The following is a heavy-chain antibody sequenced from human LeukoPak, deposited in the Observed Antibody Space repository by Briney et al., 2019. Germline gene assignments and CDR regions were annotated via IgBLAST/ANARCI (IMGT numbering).Heavy chain of an antibody. J-gene: IGHJ4*02. CDR3: ARVRGDYFEY. D-gene: IGHD3-16*01. CDR2: IRYDGSTK. V-gene: IGHV3-30*02. CDR1: GFTFRSYG. Sequence: GGSLRLSCAASGFTFRSYGVHWVRQAPRKGGEWVAFIRYDGSTKYYADTVKGRFSMSRDDSKNTLYVQMNSLRAEDTAVYYCARVRGDYFEYWGQGTLVTVSS.